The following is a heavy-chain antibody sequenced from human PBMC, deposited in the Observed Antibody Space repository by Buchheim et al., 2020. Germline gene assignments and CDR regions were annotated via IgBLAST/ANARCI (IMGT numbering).Heavy chain of an antibody. J-gene: IGHJ6*02. V-gene: IGHV1-69*02. CDR1: GGTFSSYT. CDR3: ASEVYSNYDIYYYYGMDV. CDR2: IIPILGIA. Sequence: QVQLVQSGAEVKKPGSSVKVSCKASGGTFSSYTISWVRQAPGQGLEWMGRIIPILGIANYAQKFQGRVTITADKSTSTAYMELSSLRSEDTAVYYCASEVYSNYDIYYYYGMDVWGQGTT. D-gene: IGHD4-11*01.